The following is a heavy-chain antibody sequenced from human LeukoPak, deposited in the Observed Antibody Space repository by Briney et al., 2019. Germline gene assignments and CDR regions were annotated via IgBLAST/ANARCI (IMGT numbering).Heavy chain of an antibody. CDR1: GFTVSSNY. D-gene: IGHD1-26*01. Sequence: GGSLRLSCAASGFTVSSNYMSWVRQAPGKGLEWVSVLYSGGSTYYADSVKGRFTISRDNSKNTLYLQMNSLRAEDTAVYYCARRSGSRRGGTNWFDPWGQGTLVTVSS. J-gene: IGHJ5*02. V-gene: IGHV3-66*01. CDR2: LYSGGST. CDR3: ARRSGSRRGGTNWFDP.